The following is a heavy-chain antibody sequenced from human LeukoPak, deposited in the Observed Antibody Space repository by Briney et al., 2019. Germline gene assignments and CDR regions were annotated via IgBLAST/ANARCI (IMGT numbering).Heavy chain of an antibody. Sequence: GESLKISCKGSGYSFTSCWIGWVRQMPGKGLEWVGIIYPGDSDTRYSPSFQGQVTISADKSISTAYLQWSSLKASDTAMYYCARHPLPNLHYDFWSGYPAPFDYWGQGTLVTVSS. D-gene: IGHD3-3*01. CDR2: IYPGDSDT. CDR3: ARHPLPNLHYDFWSGYPAPFDY. V-gene: IGHV5-51*01. J-gene: IGHJ4*02. CDR1: GYSFTSCW.